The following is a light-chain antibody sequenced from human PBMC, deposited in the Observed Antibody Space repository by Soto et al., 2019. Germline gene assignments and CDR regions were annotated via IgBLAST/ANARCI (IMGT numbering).Light chain of an antibody. CDR2: GAS. Sequence: EIVLTQSPGTLSLSPGERATLSCRASQSVSNNYLAWYQQKPGQAPRLLIYGASNRATGIPDRFSGSGSGTGFTLTISRLGPEDFAVYFCQQYDNSPFTFGPGTKVDIK. CDR3: QQYDNSPFT. CDR1: QSVSNNY. V-gene: IGKV3-20*01. J-gene: IGKJ3*01.